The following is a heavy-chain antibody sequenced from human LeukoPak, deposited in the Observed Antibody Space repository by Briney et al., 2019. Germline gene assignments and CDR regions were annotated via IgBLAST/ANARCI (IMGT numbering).Heavy chain of an antibody. J-gene: IGHJ4*02. D-gene: IGHD3-22*01. CDR1: GGSISSSSYY. Sequence: SETLSLTCTVSGGSISSSSYYWGWIRQPPGKGLEWIGSIYYSGSTYYNPSLKSRVTISVDTSKNQFSLKLSSVTAADTAVYYCARLFDYYDSSGFDYWGQGTLVTVSS. CDR3: ARLFDYYDSSGFDY. V-gene: IGHV4-39*01. CDR2: IYYSGST.